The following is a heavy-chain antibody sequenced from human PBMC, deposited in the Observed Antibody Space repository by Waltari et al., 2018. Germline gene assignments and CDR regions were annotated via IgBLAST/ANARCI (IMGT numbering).Heavy chain of an antibody. CDR2: IYYSGST. CDR3: ARARDGFRDEQRYFDL. V-gene: IGHV4-39*07. D-gene: IGHD3-10*01. J-gene: IGHJ2*01. Sequence: QLQLQESGPGLVKPSETLSLTCTVSGGSISSSSYYWGWIRQPPGKGLEWIGSIYYSGSTYYNPSLKSRVTLSVDTSKNQFSLKLSSVTAADTAVYYCARARDGFRDEQRYFDLWGRGTLVTVSS. CDR1: GGSISSSSYY.